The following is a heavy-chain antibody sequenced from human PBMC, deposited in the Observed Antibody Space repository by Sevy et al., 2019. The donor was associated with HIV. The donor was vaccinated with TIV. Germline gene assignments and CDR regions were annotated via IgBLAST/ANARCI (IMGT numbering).Heavy chain of an antibody. D-gene: IGHD2-2*02. CDR3: TRVLCGYCSSTSCYNVYYYYYMDV. Sequence: GGSLRLSCTASGFTFGDYAMSWVRQAPGKGLEWVGFIRSKAYGGTTEYDASVKGRFTISRDDSKSIAYLQMNSLKTEDTAVYYCTRVLCGYCSSTSCYNVYYYYYMDVWGKGTTVTVSS. CDR1: GFTFGDYA. V-gene: IGHV3-49*04. CDR2: IRSKAYGGTT. J-gene: IGHJ6*03.